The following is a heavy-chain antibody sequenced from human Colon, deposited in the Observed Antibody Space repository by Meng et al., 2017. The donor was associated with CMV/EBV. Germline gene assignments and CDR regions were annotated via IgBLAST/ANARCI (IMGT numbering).Heavy chain of an antibody. CDR1: VFALSVSG. Sequence: GGSLRLSCVASVFALSVSGMHCVRQAPGRGLEGVAGITWTSGSTGYAASVRARFTISRDNAKNSLYLQMNSLRLEDTALYYCAKDLSNYASLPMDFWGQGTPVTVSS. D-gene: IGHD4-11*01. J-gene: IGHJ4*02. CDR3: AKDLSNYASLPMDF. V-gene: IGHV3-9*01. CDR2: ITWTSGST.